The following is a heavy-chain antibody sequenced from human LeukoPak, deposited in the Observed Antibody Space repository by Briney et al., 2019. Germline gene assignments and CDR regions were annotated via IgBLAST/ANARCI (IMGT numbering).Heavy chain of an antibody. J-gene: IGHJ4*02. D-gene: IGHD2-15*01. CDR3: AAGYCSGGSCYSGY. CDR2: IIPIFGTA. Sequence: ASVKVSCKASGGTFSSYAISWVRQAPGQGLEWMGRIIPIFGTANYAQKFQGRVTITTDESTSTAYMELSSLRSEDTAVYYCAAGYCSGGSCYSGYWGQGTLVTVSS. V-gene: IGHV1-69*05. CDR1: GGTFSSYA.